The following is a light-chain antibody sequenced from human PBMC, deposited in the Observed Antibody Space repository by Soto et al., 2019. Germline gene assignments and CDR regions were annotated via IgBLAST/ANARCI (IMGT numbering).Light chain of an antibody. Sequence: QSALTQPASVSGSPGESITISCTGTSSDIGGYKYVSWYQQHSGKAPKLIILEVVNRPSGGSHRFSGSKSGNTASLTISGLQADDEADYYCSSYTSSTTVLFGGGTKLTVL. V-gene: IGLV2-14*01. CDR2: EVV. CDR1: SSDIGGYKY. J-gene: IGLJ2*01. CDR3: SSYTSSTTVL.